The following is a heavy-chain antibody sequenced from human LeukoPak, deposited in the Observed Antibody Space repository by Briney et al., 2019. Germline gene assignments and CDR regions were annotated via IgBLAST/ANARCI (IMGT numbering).Heavy chain of an antibody. CDR2: IWYDGSNK. CDR1: GFTFSSYG. CDR3: AKAHHVLLWFGELLLPFDY. D-gene: IGHD3-10*01. J-gene: IGHJ4*02. Sequence: GGSLRLSCAASGFTFSSYGMHWVRQAPGKGLEWVAVIWYDGSNKYYADSVKGRFTISRDNSKNTLYLQMNSLRAEDTAVYYCAKAHHVLLWFGELLLPFDYWGQGTLVTVSS. V-gene: IGHV3-33*06.